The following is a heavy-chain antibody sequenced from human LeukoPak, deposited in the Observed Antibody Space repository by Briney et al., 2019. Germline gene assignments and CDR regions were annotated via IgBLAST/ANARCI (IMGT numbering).Heavy chain of an antibody. CDR2: IWYDGSNK. Sequence: GGSLGLSCAASGFTFSSYGMHWVRQAPGKGLEWVAVIWYDGSNKYYADSVKGRFTISRDNSKNTLYLQMNSLRAEDTAVYYCARAPCGGDCYYFDYWGQGTLVTVSS. V-gene: IGHV3-33*01. D-gene: IGHD2-21*02. CDR3: ARAPCGGDCYYFDY. CDR1: GFTFSSYG. J-gene: IGHJ4*02.